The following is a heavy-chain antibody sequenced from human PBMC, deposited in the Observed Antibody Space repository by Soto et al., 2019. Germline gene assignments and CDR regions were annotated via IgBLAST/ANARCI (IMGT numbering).Heavy chain of an antibody. CDR3: ARGVDGGWYGVDSDY. D-gene: IGHD6-19*01. J-gene: IGHJ4*02. V-gene: IGHV1-2*02. CDR1: GYTFTGYY. CDR2: INPNSGGT. Sequence: ASVKVSCKASGYTFTGYYMHWVRQAPGQGLEWMGWINPNSGGTNYAQKFKGRVTMTRDTSISTAYMELSRLRSDDTAVYYCARGVDGGWYGVDSDYCDQGTLVTVSS.